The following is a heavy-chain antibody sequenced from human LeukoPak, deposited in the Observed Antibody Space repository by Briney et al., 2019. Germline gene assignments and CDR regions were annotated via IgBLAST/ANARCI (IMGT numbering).Heavy chain of an antibody. V-gene: IGHV4-38-2*01. CDR1: GYSISSGYY. D-gene: IGHD3-3*01. Sequence: PSETLSLTCAVSGYSISSGYYWGWIRQPPGKGLEWIGSIYHSGSTYYNPSLKSRVTISVDTSKNQFSLKLSSVTAADTAVYYCAISKNYDFWSGYNMDVWGKGTTVTVSS. CDR3: AISKNYDFWSGYNMDV. J-gene: IGHJ6*03. CDR2: IYHSGST.